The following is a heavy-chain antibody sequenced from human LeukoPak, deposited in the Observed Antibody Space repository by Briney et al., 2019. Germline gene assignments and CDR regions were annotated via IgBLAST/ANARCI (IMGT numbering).Heavy chain of an antibody. Sequence: GGSLRLSCAASGFTFSSYAMSWVRQAPGKGLEWVSAISGSGGSTYYADSVKGRFTISRDNSKNTLYLQMNSLRAEDTAVYYCARKVKKRFLEWLSNYNWFDPWGQGTLVTVSS. V-gene: IGHV3-23*01. CDR3: ARKVKKRFLEWLSNYNWFDP. D-gene: IGHD3-3*01. CDR2: ISGSGGST. CDR1: GFTFSSYA. J-gene: IGHJ5*02.